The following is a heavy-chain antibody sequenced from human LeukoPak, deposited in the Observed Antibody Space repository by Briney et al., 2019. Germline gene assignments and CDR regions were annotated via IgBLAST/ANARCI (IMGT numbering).Heavy chain of an antibody. CDR2: IIPILGIA. V-gene: IGHV1-69*04. CDR3: ARGERITMIVAPVSLRV. Sequence: GASGKVSCKASGGTFSSYAISWVRQAPGQGLEWMGRIIPILGIANYAQKFQGRVTITADKSTSTAYMELSSLRSEDTAVYYCARGERITMIVAPVSLRVWGQGTLVTVSS. D-gene: IGHD3-22*01. CDR1: GGTFSSYA. J-gene: IGHJ4*02.